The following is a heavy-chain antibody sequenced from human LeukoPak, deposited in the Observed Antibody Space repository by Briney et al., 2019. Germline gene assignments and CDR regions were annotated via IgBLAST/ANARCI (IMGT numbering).Heavy chain of an antibody. Sequence: ASVKVSCKASGYTFTSYGISWVRQAPGQGLEWMGWISTYKGNTNYAQKLQGRVTMTTDTSTSTGYMELRSLRSDDTAVYYCARGDGYCSGGSCMIFDYWGQGTLVTVSS. V-gene: IGHV1-18*01. J-gene: IGHJ4*02. D-gene: IGHD2-15*01. CDR2: ISTYKGNT. CDR3: ARGDGYCSGGSCMIFDY. CDR1: GYTFTSYG.